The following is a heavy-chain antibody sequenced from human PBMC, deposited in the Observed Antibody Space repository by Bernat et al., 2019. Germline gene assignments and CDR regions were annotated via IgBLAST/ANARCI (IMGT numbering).Heavy chain of an antibody. CDR1: GFNFNDYW. D-gene: IGHD5-12*01. J-gene: IGHJ4*02. CDR2: ISSDKSAQ. Sequence: EVQMVESGGKLVQPGGSLRLACVVSGFNFNDYWMTWVRQAPGKGLEWVATISSDKSAQHYMSSVKSRFIISRDNAEYSLYLHMNSLRAEDTAVYYCTKNSGYYRLDHWGQGALVTVSS. CDR3: TKNSGYYRLDH. V-gene: IGHV3-7*03.